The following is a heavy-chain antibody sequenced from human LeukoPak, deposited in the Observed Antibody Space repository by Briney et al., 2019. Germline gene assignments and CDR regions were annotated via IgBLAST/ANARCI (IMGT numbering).Heavy chain of an antibody. CDR2: IYTSGST. D-gene: IGHD3-3*01. CDR1: GGSISSYY. J-gene: IGHJ6*03. V-gene: IGHV4-4*07. CDR3: ARGTSGYYNHYYYYMDV. Sequence: SETLSLTCTVSGGSISSYYWSWIRQPAGKGLEWIGGIYTSGSTNYTPSLKSRVTMSIDTSKNQFSLKLSSVTAADTAVYYCARGTSGYYNHYYYYMDVWGKGTTVTVS.